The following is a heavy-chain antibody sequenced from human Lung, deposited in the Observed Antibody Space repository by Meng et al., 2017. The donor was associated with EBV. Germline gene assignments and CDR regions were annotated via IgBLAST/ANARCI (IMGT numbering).Heavy chain of an antibody. CDR2: IYYTGSS. CDR1: GGSVISGGYY. V-gene: IGHV4-31*03. CDR3: ARDPTGGEDHQRV. J-gene: IGHJ4*02. Sequence: VHLLDPGRGCVHPSQTLSLTCTASGGSVISGGYYGSWIRQQPGKGLEWIGYIYYTGSSFYNPSLKSRVTMSVDNSKNQFSLKLNSMTAADTAVYYCARDPTGGEDHQRVWGQGTLVTVSS. D-gene: IGHD1-14*01.